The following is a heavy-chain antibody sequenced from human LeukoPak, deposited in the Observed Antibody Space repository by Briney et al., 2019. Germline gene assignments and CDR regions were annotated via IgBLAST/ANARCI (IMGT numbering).Heavy chain of an antibody. Sequence: PSETLSLTCTVSGGSISSYYWNWIRQPPGKGLEWIGYIYYSGSTNYNPSLKSRVTMSVDTSKNQFSLKLSSVTAADTAVYYCARDSGSYQFDYWGQGTLVTVSS. CDR3: ARDSGSYQFDY. CDR1: GGSISSYY. CDR2: IYYSGST. J-gene: IGHJ4*02. V-gene: IGHV4-59*01. D-gene: IGHD1-26*01.